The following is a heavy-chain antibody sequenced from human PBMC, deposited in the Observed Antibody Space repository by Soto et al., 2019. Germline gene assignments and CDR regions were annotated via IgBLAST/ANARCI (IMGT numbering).Heavy chain of an antibody. CDR2: ISWNSGSI. Sequence: EVQLVESGGGLVQPGRSLRLSCAASGFTFDDYAMHWVRQAPGKGLEWVSGISWNSGSIGYADSVKGRFTISRDNAKNSLYLQMNSLRAEGTALYYCGKGIQYSSWSWALDYWGQGTLVTVSS. CDR3: GKGIQYSSWSWALDY. J-gene: IGHJ4*02. D-gene: IGHD6-6*01. V-gene: IGHV3-9*01. CDR1: GFTFDDYA.